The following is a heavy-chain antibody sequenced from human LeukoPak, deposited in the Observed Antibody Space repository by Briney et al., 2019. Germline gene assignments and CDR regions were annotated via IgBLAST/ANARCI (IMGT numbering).Heavy chain of an antibody. CDR1: GYTFTNYG. J-gene: IGHJ3*02. D-gene: IGHD6-13*01. CDR3: ARGQSVRLLQTSSTYFKHVFAI. Sequence: ASVKVPCKTSGYTFTNYGISWVRQAPGLGLEWMGWISAYNGNTNYAQKVQGRVTMTTDTSTSTAYMELRSLRFDDTAVYYCARGQSVRLLQTSSTYFKHVFAIWGQGSMVTVSS. V-gene: IGHV1-18*01. CDR2: ISAYNGNT.